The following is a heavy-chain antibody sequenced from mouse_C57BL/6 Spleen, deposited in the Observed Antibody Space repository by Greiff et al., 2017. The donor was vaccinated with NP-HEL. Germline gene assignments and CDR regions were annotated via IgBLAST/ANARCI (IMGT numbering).Heavy chain of an antibody. D-gene: IGHD1-1*01. V-gene: IGHV1-80*01. CDR2: IYHGDGDT. CDR1: GYAFSSYW. J-gene: IGHJ2*01. CDR3: AREIITTVVAFDY. Sequence: VKLQESGAELVKPGASVKISCKASGYAFSSYWMNWVKQRPGKGLEWIGQIYHGDGDTNYNGKFKGKATLTADKSASTDYMQLSSLTYEDSAVYCCAREIITTVVAFDYWGQGTTLTVSS.